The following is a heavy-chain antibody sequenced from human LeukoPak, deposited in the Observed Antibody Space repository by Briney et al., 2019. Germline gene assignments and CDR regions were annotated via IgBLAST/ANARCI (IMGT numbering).Heavy chain of an antibody. CDR2: FDPEDGET. D-gene: IGHD3-16*01. V-gene: IGHV1-24*01. CDR3: ARAPTELWLGSEDYFDMEG. J-gene: IGHJ6*04. Sequence: ASVKVSCKVSGYTLTYLSMHWVRQAPGKGLEWMGVFDPEDGETIYAQKFQGRVTMTGDTSTNTAYMELSSLRSEDTAVYYCARAPTELWLGSEDYFDMEGWGKGTTVT. CDR1: GYTLTYLS.